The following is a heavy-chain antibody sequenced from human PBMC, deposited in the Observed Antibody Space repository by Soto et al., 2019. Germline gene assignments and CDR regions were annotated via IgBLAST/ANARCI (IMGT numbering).Heavy chain of an antibody. D-gene: IGHD1-26*01. CDR3: SRDFGGRQIFVY. CDR1: GFTFSSYA. CDR2: ISYDGSNK. J-gene: IGHJ4*02. V-gene: IGHV3-30-3*01. Sequence: GGALRLSCAASGFTFSSYAMHWVRQAPGKGLEWVAVISYDGSNKYYADSVKGRFTISRDNSKNTLYLQMNSLRAEDTAVYYCSRDFGGRQIFVYSGPTILVTV.